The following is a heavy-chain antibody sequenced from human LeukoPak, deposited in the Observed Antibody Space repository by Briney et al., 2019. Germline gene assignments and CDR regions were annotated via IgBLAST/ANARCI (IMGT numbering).Heavy chain of an antibody. V-gene: IGHV3-30*03. J-gene: IGHJ3*02. CDR3: ARGRKDRGLVIIKRVSAFDI. Sequence: LSLTCAVSGGSISSSNWWSWVRQAPGKGLEWVAVISYDGSNKYYADSVKGRFTISRDNSKNTLYLQMNSLRAEDTAVYYCARGRKDRGLVIIKRVSAFDIWGQGTMVTVSS. D-gene: IGHD3-9*01. CDR1: GGSISSSN. CDR2: ISYDGSNK.